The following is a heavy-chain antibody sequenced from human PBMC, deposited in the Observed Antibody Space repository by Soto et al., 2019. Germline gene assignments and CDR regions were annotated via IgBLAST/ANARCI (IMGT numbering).Heavy chain of an antibody. J-gene: IGHJ6*02. Sequence: QVQLVQSGAEVKKPGASVKVSCKASGYTFTSYYMHWVRQAPGQGLEWMGIINPSGGSTSYAQKFRGRVTMTMDTSTSTVYMELSSLRSEDTAVYYCARDVTDIVVVPAARRYGMDVWGQGTTVTVSS. V-gene: IGHV1-46*01. D-gene: IGHD2-2*01. CDR3: ARDVTDIVVVPAARRYGMDV. CDR1: GYTFTSYY. CDR2: INPSGGST.